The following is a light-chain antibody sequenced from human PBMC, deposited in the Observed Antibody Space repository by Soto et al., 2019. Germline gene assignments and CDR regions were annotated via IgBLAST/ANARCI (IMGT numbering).Light chain of an antibody. CDR2: GAS. CDR3: QQYGSPLIT. V-gene: IGKV3-20*01. J-gene: IGKJ5*01. CDR1: QSVSSSY. Sequence: ESVLTQSPGTLSLSPGERATLSCRASQSVSSSYVAWYQQQPGQALRLLIFGASSRATGIPDRFSGGGSGTDFTLTISRLEAEELAVYYCQQYGSPLITFGQGTRLEI.